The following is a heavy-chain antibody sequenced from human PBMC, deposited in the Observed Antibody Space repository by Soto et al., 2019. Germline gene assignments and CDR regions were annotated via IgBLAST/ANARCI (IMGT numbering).Heavy chain of an antibody. CDR1: GYSFTSYW. D-gene: IGHD1-26*01. CDR3: ARRGAASRLYYGMDV. Sequence: PGESLKISCKGSGYSFTSYWIGCVRQMPGKGLEWMGIIYPGDSDTRYSPSFQGQVTISADKSISTAYLQWSSLKASDTAMYYCARRGAASRLYYGMDVWGQGTTVTVSS. CDR2: IYPGDSDT. V-gene: IGHV5-51*01. J-gene: IGHJ6*02.